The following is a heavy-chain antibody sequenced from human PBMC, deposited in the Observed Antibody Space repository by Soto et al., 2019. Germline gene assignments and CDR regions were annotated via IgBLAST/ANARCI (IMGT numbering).Heavy chain of an antibody. D-gene: IGHD6-13*01. CDR1: GGSISSGGYY. Sequence: QVQLQESGPGLVKPSQTLSLTCTVSGGSISSGGYYWSWIRQHPGKGLEWIGYIYYSGSTYYNPSLKSRVTISVDTSKNQFSLKLSSVTAADTAVYYCARDGILGSSWYGTYGMDVWGQGTTVTVSS. CDR2: IYYSGST. J-gene: IGHJ6*02. CDR3: ARDGILGSSWYGTYGMDV. V-gene: IGHV4-31*03.